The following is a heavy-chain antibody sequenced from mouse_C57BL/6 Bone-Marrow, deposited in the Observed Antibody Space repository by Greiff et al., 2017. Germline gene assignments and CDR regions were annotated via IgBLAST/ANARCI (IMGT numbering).Heavy chain of an antibody. D-gene: IGHD2-1*01. CDR2: IYPRSGNT. V-gene: IGHV1-81*01. J-gene: IGHJ3*01. CDR1: GYTFTSYG. CDR3: SNIYYVGFRFAY. Sequence: VQLQQSGAELARPGASVKLSCKASGYTFTSYGISWVKQRTGQGLEWIGEIYPRSGNTYYNEKFKGKATLTADKAASTAYMELLSLTSEDSAVYFCSNIYYVGFRFAYWGQGTLVTVSA.